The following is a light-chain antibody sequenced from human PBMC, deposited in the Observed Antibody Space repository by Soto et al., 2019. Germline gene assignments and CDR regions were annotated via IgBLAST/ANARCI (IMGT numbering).Light chain of an antibody. CDR1: SSDVGGYNY. CDR2: DVN. Sequence: QSALTQPRSVSGSPGQSVTISCTGTSSDVGGYNYVSWFQHHPGKAPTLMIYDVNKRPSGVPDRFSGSKSGNTASLTVSGLQAEDEADYYCCSYAGSYSYVFGTGTKLTVL. J-gene: IGLJ1*01. V-gene: IGLV2-11*01. CDR3: CSYAGSYSYV.